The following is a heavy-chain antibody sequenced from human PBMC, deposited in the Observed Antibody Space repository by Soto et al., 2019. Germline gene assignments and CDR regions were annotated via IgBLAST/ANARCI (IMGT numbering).Heavy chain of an antibody. D-gene: IGHD6-13*01. V-gene: IGHV3-23*01. J-gene: IGHJ6*01. CDR2: ISGSGGST. CDR3: AKGGSIAARTAYYYGMDV. Sequence: PGGSVRLSCAASGFTLSSYAMSWVRQAPGEGLEWVSGISGSGGSTNYADSVKGRFTISRDNSKNTLYLQMNSLRAEDTAVYYCAKGGSIAARTAYYYGMDVWGQGTTVTVSS. CDR1: GFTLSSYA.